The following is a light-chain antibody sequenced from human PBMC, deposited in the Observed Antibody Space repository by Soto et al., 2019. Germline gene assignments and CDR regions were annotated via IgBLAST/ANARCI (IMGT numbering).Light chain of an antibody. CDR2: DAS. J-gene: IGKJ3*01. CDR1: QSISNW. Sequence: DIQMTQSPSTLSASVGDRVTITCRASQSISNWLAWYQQKKGKAPKLLIYDASSLESGVSLRFSGSGSGTDFTLTISRLEPEDFEVYYCQHYRSAPFTFGPGTKVDIK. CDR3: QHYRSAPFT. V-gene: IGKV1-5*01.